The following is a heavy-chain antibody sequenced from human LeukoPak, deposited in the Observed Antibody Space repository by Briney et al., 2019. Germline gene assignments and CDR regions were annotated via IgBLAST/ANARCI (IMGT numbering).Heavy chain of an antibody. D-gene: IGHD5-24*01. J-gene: IGHJ5*02. Sequence: GRSLRLSCAASGFTFDTYAMHWVRQAPGRGLEWVAMISYDGTYKYYPDSVKGRFTISRDNSKNILYLQINSLRIEDTAVYYCARGPLGGYNSAWFDPWGQGTLVTVSS. CDR1: GFTFDTYA. V-gene: IGHV3-30-3*01. CDR3: ARGPLGGYNSAWFDP. CDR2: ISYDGTYK.